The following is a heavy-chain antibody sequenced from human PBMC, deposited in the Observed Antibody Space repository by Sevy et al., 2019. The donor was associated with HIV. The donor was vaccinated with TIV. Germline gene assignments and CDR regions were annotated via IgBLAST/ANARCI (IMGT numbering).Heavy chain of an antibody. CDR1: GFTFSDHY. CDR2: TRNKADGYTT. D-gene: IGHD6-13*01. Sequence: GGSLRLSCVASGFTFSDHYMEWVRQAPGKGLEWVGRTRNKADGYTTEYAASVKGRFTISRDESKNSLYVKMNSLKAEDTAGYYCATHAGIAAAGRVFDYWGQGTLVTVSS. J-gene: IGHJ4*02. CDR3: ATHAGIAAAGRVFDY. V-gene: IGHV3-72*01.